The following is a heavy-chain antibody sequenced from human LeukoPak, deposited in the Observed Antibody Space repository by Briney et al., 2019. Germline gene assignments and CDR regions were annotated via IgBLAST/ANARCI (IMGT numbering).Heavy chain of an antibody. Sequence: GASVKVSCKASGYTFTRYDINWVRQATGQGLEWMGWINPNNGNTGYAQKFQGRVTMTRNTSISTAYMELSSLRSEDTAVYYCARDWYYYDSSGLSEFDYWGQGTLVTVSS. CDR1: GYTFTRYD. J-gene: IGHJ4*02. D-gene: IGHD3-22*01. V-gene: IGHV1-8*01. CDR2: INPNNGNT. CDR3: ARDWYYYDSSGLSEFDY.